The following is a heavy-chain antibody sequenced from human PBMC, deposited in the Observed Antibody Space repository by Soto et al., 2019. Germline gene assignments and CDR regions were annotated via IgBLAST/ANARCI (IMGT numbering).Heavy chain of an antibody. D-gene: IGHD5-18*01. CDR2: IYPGDSDT. CDR3: ARQRYGGKYYYGMDV. V-gene: IGHV5-51*01. Sequence: GESLKISCKGSGYSFTSYWIGWVRQMPGKGLECMGIIYPGDSDTRYSPSVQGQVTISADKSISTAYLQWSSLKASDTAMYYCARQRYGGKYYYGMDVWGQGTTVTVSS. CDR1: GYSFTSYW. J-gene: IGHJ6*02.